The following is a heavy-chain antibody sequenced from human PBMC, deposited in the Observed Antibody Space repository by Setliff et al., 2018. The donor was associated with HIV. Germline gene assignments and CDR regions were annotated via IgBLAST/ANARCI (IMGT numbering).Heavy chain of an antibody. CDR2: INTNTGNP. Sequence: ASVKVSCKASGYNFTNYGIGWVRQAPGQGLEWMGWINTNTGNPTYAQDFTGRFVFSLDTSVSTAYLQISSLKAEDTAVYYCARDHDYGDLSRNWFYMDVWGKGTTVTVSS. CDR1: GYNFTNYG. J-gene: IGHJ6*03. D-gene: IGHD4-17*01. V-gene: IGHV7-4-1*02. CDR3: ARDHDYGDLSRNWFYMDV.